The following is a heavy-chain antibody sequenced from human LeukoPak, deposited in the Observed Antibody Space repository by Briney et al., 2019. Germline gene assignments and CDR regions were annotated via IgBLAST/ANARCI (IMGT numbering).Heavy chain of an antibody. V-gene: IGHV4-4*07. Sequence: KASETLSLTCTVSGGSISSYYWSWIRQPAGKGLEWIGRIYTSGSTTYNPSLKSRVTISVDTSKNQFSLNLSSVTAADTAVYYCGRVLTAYFDYWGQGTLVTVSS. CDR3: GRVLTAYFDY. D-gene: IGHD3-10*01. CDR2: IYTSGST. J-gene: IGHJ4*02. CDR1: GGSISSYY.